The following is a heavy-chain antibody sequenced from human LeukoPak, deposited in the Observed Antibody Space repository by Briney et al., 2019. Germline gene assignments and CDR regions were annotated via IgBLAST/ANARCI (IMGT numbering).Heavy chain of an antibody. CDR2: ISAYNGNT. J-gene: IGHJ5*02. V-gene: IGHV1-18*04. D-gene: IGHD6-19*01. CDR3: AKVAVAGSNWFDP. CDR1: GYTFTGYY. Sequence: ASVKVSCKASGYTFTGYYMHWVRQAPGQGLEWMGWISAYNGNTNYAQKLQGRVTMTTDTSTSTAYMELRSLRSDDTAVYYCAKVAVAGSNWFDPWGQGTLVTVSS.